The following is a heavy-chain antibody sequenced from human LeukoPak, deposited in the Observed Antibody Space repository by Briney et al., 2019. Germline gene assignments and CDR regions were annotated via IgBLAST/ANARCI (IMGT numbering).Heavy chain of an antibody. CDR2: IWYDGSNK. D-gene: IGHD1-26*01. V-gene: IGHV3-33*01. CDR3: ARDRVGASD. CDR1: GFTFSSYG. Sequence: GRSLRLSCAASGFTFSSYGMHWVRQAPGKGLEWVAVIWYDGSNKYYADFVKGRFTISRDNSKNTLYLQMNSLRAEDTAVYYCARDRVGASDWGQGTLVTVSS. J-gene: IGHJ4*02.